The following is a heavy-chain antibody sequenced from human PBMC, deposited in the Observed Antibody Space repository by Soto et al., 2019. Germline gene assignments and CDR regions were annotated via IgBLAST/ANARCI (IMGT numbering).Heavy chain of an antibody. CDR3: ARHSTEYHPPYVGVDY. V-gene: IGHV4-39*01. D-gene: IGHD3-10*01. CDR2: IYYSGST. J-gene: IGHJ4*02. Sequence: ASETLSLTCTVSGGSISSSSYYWGWIRQPPGKGLEWIGSIYYSGSTYYNPSLKSRVTISVDTSKNQFSLKLSSVTAADTAVYYCARHSTEYHPPYVGVDYWGQGTLVTVSS. CDR1: GGSISSSSYY.